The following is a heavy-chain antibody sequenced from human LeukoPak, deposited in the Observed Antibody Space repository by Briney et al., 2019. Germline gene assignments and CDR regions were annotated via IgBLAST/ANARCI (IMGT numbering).Heavy chain of an antibody. CDR1: GGSFSGYY. D-gene: IGHD4-17*01. CDR3: ARSIMTTVTTFGY. CDR2: INHSGST. J-gene: IGHJ4*02. V-gene: IGHV4-34*01. Sequence: PSETLSLTCAVYGGSFSGYYWSWIRQPPGKGLEWIGEINHSGSTNYNPSLNIRVTISVDTSKNQFSLKLSSVTAADTAVYYCARSIMTTVTTFGYWGQGTLATVFS.